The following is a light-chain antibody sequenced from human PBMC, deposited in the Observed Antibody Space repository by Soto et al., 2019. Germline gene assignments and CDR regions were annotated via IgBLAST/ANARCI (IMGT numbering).Light chain of an antibody. CDR1: SGSVSTNYY. CDR3: VLYMGGGISV. Sequence: QAVVTQEPSFSVSPGGTVTLTCGLSSGSVSTNYYPSWYQQTPGQAPRTLIYSTNIRSSGVPDRFSGSIVGNKAALTITGAQADDESDYYCVLYMGGGISVFGGGTKLTVL. J-gene: IGLJ2*01. V-gene: IGLV8-61*01. CDR2: STN.